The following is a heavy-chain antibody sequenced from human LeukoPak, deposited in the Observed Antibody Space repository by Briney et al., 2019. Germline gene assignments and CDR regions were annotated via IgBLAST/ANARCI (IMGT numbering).Heavy chain of an antibody. Sequence: ASVKVSCKASGYTFTDYYMHWVRQAPGQGLEWMGWINPNSGGTNYAQKFQGRVTMTRDTSISTAHMELSRLRSDDTAVYYCARVYLGVYYYGSSGYSHLDYWGQGTLVTVSS. J-gene: IGHJ4*02. CDR2: INPNSGGT. CDR3: ARVYLGVYYYGSSGYSHLDY. CDR1: GYTFTDYY. V-gene: IGHV1-2*02. D-gene: IGHD3-22*01.